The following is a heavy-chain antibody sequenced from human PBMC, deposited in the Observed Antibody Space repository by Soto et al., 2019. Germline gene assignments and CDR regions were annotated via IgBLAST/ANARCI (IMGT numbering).Heavy chain of an antibody. CDR2: IKTKSDGAVT. Sequence: EVQLVESRGGLVKPGGSLRLSCVGSGLTLSDAWMNWVRQIPGKGPEWVGRIKTKSDGAVTDYAALAKGRFTISRDDSENTVYLQMNSLKTEDTAVYYCAREWFGDFVWGQGTLVTVSS. D-gene: IGHD3-10*01. V-gene: IGHV3-15*05. CDR1: GLTLSDAW. J-gene: IGHJ4*02. CDR3: AREWFGDFV.